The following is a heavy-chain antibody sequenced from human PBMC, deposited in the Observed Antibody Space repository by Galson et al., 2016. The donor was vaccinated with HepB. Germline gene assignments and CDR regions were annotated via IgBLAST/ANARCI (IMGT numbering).Heavy chain of an antibody. CDR3: VQGSTAPAV. CDR2: ISRSGGST. V-gene: IGHV3-23*01. Sequence: SLRLSCAAPGFTFRNYGMTWVRQAPGKGLEVVSSISRSGGSTDYADSVKGRFTISKDNSKNTLSPQMNSLTADDTAIYYCVQGSTAPAVWGKGTTVTVSS. CDR1: GFTFRNYG. D-gene: IGHD2-2*01. J-gene: IGHJ6*04.